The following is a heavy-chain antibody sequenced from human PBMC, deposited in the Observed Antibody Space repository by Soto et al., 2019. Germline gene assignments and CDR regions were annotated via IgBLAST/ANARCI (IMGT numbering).Heavy chain of an antibody. CDR3: AKNPGYYYDSTGYHFDY. CDR1: GFTFSSFG. CDR2: LTYDGGSA. J-gene: IGHJ4*02. D-gene: IGHD3-22*01. V-gene: IGHV3-30*02. Sequence: GGSPRLSCAVSGFTFSSFGMHWVRQTPDKGLQWVSSLTYDGGSAYHADSVKGRFTISRDNSKNTLYLQMNSLRAEDTAVYYCAKNPGYYYDSTGYHFDYWGQGTLVTVSS.